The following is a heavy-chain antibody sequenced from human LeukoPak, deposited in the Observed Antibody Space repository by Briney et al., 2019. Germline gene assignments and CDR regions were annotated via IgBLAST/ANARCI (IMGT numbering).Heavy chain of an antibody. CDR1: GYTFTGYY. CDR3: ARGPYYYDSSGLQGPFDP. V-gene: IGHV1-2*02. D-gene: IGHD3-22*01. Sequence: ASVKVSCKASGYTFTGYYMHWVRQAPGQGLEWMGWINPNSGGTNYAQKFQGRVTMTRDTSISTAYMELSRLRSDDTAAYYCARGPYYYDSSGLQGPFDPWGQGTLVTVSS. CDR2: INPNSGGT. J-gene: IGHJ5*02.